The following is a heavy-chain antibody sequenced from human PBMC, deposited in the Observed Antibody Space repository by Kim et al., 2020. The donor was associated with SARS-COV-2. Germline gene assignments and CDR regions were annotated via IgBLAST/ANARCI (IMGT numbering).Heavy chain of an antibody. Sequence: ASVKVSCKASGYTFTSYGISWVRQAPGQGLEWMGWISAYNGNTNYAQKLQGRVTMTTDTSTSTAYMELRSLRSDDTAVYYCARVIGIVGATKNAFDIWGQGTMVTVSS. CDR2: ISAYNGNT. CDR3: ARVIGIVGATKNAFDI. J-gene: IGHJ3*02. V-gene: IGHV1-18*04. CDR1: GYTFTSYG. D-gene: IGHD1-26*01.